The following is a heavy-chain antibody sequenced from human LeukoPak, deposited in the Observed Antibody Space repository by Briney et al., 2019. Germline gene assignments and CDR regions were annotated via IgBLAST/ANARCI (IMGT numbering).Heavy chain of an antibody. J-gene: IGHJ4*02. V-gene: IGHV3-33*08. CDR1: GVTFSSYA. CDR2: IWDDGSNQ. D-gene: IGHD3-22*01. CDR3: ARDGGYHDSSGYYHSYYFDY. Sequence: GGALRLSCAASGVTFSSYARSWGRQSPGEGREWGAVIWDDGSNQYYVYSVRGRFTISRDNSKNTLYLQMNSLRAEDTAVYYCARDGGYHDSSGYYHSYYFDYWGQGTLVTVSS.